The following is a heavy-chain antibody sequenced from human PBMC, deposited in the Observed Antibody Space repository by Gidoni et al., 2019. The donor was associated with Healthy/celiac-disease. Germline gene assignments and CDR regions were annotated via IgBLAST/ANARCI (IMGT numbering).Heavy chain of an antibody. CDR2: ISAYNGNT. J-gene: IGHJ6*02. D-gene: IGHD3-9*01. Sequence: QVQLVQSGAEVKKPGASVKVSCKASGYTFTSYGISWVRQAPGQGLEWMGWISAYNGNTNYAQKLQGRVTMTTDTSTSTAYMELRSLRSDDTAVYYCARDRRLTAGYYYYYGMDVWGQGTTVTVSS. CDR1: GYTFTSYG. CDR3: ARDRRLTAGYYYYYGMDV. V-gene: IGHV1-18*04.